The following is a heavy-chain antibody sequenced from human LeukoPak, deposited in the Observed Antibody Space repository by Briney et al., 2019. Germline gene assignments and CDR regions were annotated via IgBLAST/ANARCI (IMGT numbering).Heavy chain of an antibody. CDR2: INHSGSA. CDR3: ARARYYDSSGYPVDAFDI. CDR1: GGSFSGYY. D-gene: IGHD3-22*01. Sequence: SETLSLTCAVYGGSFSGYYWSWIRQPPGKGLEWIGEINHSGSANYNPSLKSRVTISVDTSKNQFSLKLSSVTAADTAVYYCARARYYDSSGYPVDAFDIWGQGTMVTVSS. V-gene: IGHV4-34*01. J-gene: IGHJ3*02.